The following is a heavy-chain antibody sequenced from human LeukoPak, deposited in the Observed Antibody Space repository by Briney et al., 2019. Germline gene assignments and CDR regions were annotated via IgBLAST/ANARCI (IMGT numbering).Heavy chain of an antibody. D-gene: IGHD4-17*01. CDR3: AAPLPYYGDYSRQVEYYYYYGMDV. Sequence: ASVKVSCKASGFTFTSSAMQWVRQARGQRLEWIGWIVVGSGNTNYAQKFQERVTITRDMSTSTAYMELSSLRSEDTAVYYCAAPLPYYGDYSRQVEYYYYYGMDVWGQGTTVTVSS. CDR2: IVVGSGNT. CDR1: GFTFTSSA. V-gene: IGHV1-58*02. J-gene: IGHJ6*02.